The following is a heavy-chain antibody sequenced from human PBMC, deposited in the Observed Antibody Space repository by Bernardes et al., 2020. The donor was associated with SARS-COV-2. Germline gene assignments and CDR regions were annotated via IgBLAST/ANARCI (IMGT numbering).Heavy chain of an antibody. CDR3: ARGPATTAATSWFDP. V-gene: IGHV3-7*01. CDR2: MKEAVGEK. Sequence: GGSLRLSCAASGFTLSSYWMGWVRQAPGKGLEWVASMKEAVGEKYYVDSVTGRFTASRDNAKNSLYLQMNSLRAEDTAVYYCARGPATTAATSWFDPWGQGTLVTVSS. CDR1: GFTLSSYW. D-gene: IGHD2-2*01. J-gene: IGHJ5*02.